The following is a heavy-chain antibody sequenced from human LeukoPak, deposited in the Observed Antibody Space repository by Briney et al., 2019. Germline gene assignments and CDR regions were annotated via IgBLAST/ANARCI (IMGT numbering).Heavy chain of an antibody. CDR1: GGTFSSYA. V-gene: IGHV1-69*06. CDR3: ARDREELWSYGTFDH. CDR2: IIPIFGTA. Sequence: SVKVSCKASGGTFSSYAISWVRQAPGQRLEWMGRIIPIFGTANYAQKFQGRVTITADKSTSTAYMGLSSLRSEDTAVYYCARDREELWSYGTFDHSGQGTLVTVSS. J-gene: IGHJ4*02. D-gene: IGHD5-18*01.